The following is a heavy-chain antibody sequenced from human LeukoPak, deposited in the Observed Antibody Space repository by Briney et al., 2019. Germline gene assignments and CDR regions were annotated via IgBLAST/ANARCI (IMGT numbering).Heavy chain of an antibody. CDR2: ISYDGSNK. J-gene: IGHJ5*02. CDR3: TRNVASSPTIHWFDP. Sequence: GRSLRLSCAASGFTFSSYGMHWVRQAPGKGLEWVAVISYDGSNKYYADSVKGRFTISRDNSKNTLYLQMSSLRDEDTAVYYCTRNVASSPTIHWFDPWGQGTLVTVSS. D-gene: IGHD5/OR15-5a*01. V-gene: IGHV3-30*03. CDR1: GFTFSSYG.